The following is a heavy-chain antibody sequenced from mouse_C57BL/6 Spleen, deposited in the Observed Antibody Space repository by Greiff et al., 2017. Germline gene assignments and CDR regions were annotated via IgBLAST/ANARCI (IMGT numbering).Heavy chain of an antibody. Sequence: QLQQSGPELVKPGASVKISCKASGYSFTDYNMNWVKQSNGKSLEWIGVINPNYGTTSYNQKFKGKATLTVDQSSSTAYMQLNSLPSEDSAVYYCARKGAITTVEYFDVWGTGTTVTVSS. CDR3: ARKGAITTVEYFDV. CDR1: GYSFTDYN. V-gene: IGHV1-39*01. J-gene: IGHJ1*03. D-gene: IGHD1-1*01. CDR2: INPNYGTT.